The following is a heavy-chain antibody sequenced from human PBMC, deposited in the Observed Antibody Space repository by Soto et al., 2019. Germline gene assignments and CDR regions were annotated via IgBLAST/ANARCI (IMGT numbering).Heavy chain of an antibody. CDR2: ITGSGGRT. Sequence: EVQLLESGGGLVQPGGSLRLSCAASGFTFSSYAMSWVRQAPGKGLEWVSAITGSGGRTYYADSVKGRFTISRDNSKNTLYLQMNSLRAEDTAVYYCAKGLTGAPYYAMDVGGQGTTVTVSS. J-gene: IGHJ6*02. CDR1: GFTFSSYA. D-gene: IGHD7-27*01. CDR3: AKGLTGAPYYAMDV. V-gene: IGHV3-23*01.